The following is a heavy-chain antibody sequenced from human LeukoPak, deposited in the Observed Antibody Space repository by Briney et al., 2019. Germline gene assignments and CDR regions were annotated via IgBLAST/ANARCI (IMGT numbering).Heavy chain of an antibody. CDR2: MNPNSGYT. Sequence: ASVKVSCKTSGYTFTTYDINWVRQATGQGLEWMGWMNPNSGYTGYAQKFQGRVTITRDTSISTAYMELSSLRAEDTAVYYCARVDGSIDYWGQGPLVTVSS. V-gene: IGHV1-8*03. CDR1: GYTFTTYD. D-gene: IGHD1-26*01. CDR3: ARVDGSIDY. J-gene: IGHJ4*02.